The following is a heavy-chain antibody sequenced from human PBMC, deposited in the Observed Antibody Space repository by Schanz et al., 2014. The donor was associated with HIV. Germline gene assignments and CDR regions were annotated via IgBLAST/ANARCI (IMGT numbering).Heavy chain of an antibody. V-gene: IGHV3-23*01. Sequence: VQLLESGGGLVQPGGSLRLSCAASGFTFSSYTMTWVRQAPGKGLEWVSGIGGSRGGTYYADSVKGRFTISRDNSKNTMFLQMNSLRVEDTAIYYCAKIRGTRGAYDGMDVWGQGTTVTVSS. CDR2: IGGSRGGT. CDR1: GFTFSSYT. J-gene: IGHJ6*02. D-gene: IGHD3-10*01. CDR3: AKIRGTRGAYDGMDV.